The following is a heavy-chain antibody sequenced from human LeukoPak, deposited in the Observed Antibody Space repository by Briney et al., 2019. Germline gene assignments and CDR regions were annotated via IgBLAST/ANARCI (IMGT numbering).Heavy chain of an antibody. CDR3: AKRTSGFCSSTSCYGHDF. J-gene: IGHJ4*02. V-gene: IGHV3-23*01. CDR2: ISGSGGST. Sequence: GGSLRLSRATSGFTFSSFAMTWVRQAPGKGLEWVSAISGSGGSTYYADSVEGRFTISRDNSKNTLYLQMSSLRAEDTAVYYCAKRTSGFCSSTSCYGHDFWGQGTLVTVSS. D-gene: IGHD2-2*03. CDR1: GFTFSSFA.